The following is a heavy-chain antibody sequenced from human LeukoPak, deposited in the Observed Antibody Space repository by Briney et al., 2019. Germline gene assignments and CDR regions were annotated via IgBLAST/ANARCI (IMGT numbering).Heavy chain of an antibody. Sequence: PSETLSLTCAVSGGAISSSNWWSWVRQPPGKGLEWIGEIYHSGSTNYNPSLKSRVTISVDRSKNQFSLKLSSVTAADTAVYYCARWYPSRYAFDIWGQGTMVTVSS. V-gene: IGHV4-4*02. J-gene: IGHJ3*02. D-gene: IGHD1-14*01. CDR1: GGAISSSNW. CDR2: IYHSGST. CDR3: ARWYPSRYAFDI.